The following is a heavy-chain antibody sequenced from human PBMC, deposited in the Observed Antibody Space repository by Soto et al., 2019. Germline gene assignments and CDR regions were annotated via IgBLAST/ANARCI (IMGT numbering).Heavy chain of an antibody. CDR2: IYYSGST. V-gene: IGHV4-31*03. CDR3: ARDSIGYYFAWFDP. J-gene: IGHJ5*02. Sequence: SSETLSLTCTVSGGSISSGGYYWSWIRQHPGKGLEWIGYIYYSGSTYYNPSLKSRVTISVDTSKNQFSLKLSSVTAADTAVYYCARDSIGYYFAWFDPWGQGTRVTAPQ. CDR1: GGSISSGGYY. D-gene: IGHD3-22*01.